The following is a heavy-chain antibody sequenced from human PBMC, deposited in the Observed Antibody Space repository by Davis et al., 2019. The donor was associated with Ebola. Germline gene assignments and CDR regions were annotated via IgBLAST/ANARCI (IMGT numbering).Heavy chain of an antibody. CDR1: GYTFTYRY. CDR2: ITPFNGNT. D-gene: IGHD4-17*01. J-gene: IGHJ4*02. CDR3: ARGKTAVNYDY. V-gene: IGHV1-45*02. Sequence: SVKVSCKASGYTFTYRYLHWVRQAPGQALEWMGWITPFNGNTNYAQKFQDRVTITRDRSMSTAYMELSSLRSEDTAVYYCARGKTAVNYDYWGQGTLVTVSS.